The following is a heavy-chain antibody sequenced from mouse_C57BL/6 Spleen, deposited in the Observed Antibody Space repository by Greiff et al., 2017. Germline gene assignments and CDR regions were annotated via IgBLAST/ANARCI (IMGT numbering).Heavy chain of an antibody. CDR3: ARHEEGSYGLYAMDY. Sequence: VQLQQSGAELVKPGASVKLSCKASGYTFTEYTIHWVKQRSGQGLEWIWWFYPGSGSIKYNEKFKDKATLTADKSSSRVDMELSRLTSEDSAVYFCARHEEGSYGLYAMDYWGQGTSVTVSS. CDR2: FYPGSGSI. V-gene: IGHV1-62-2*01. J-gene: IGHJ4*01. CDR1: GYTFTEYT. D-gene: IGHD1-1*02.